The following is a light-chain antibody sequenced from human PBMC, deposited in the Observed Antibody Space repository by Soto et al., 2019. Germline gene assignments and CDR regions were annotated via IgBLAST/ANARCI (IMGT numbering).Light chain of an antibody. CDR1: QSVSSSY. CDR3: QQYNNWPRT. V-gene: IGKV3-15*01. Sequence: EIVLTQSPATLSLSPGERATLSRRASQSVSSSYLAWYQQKPGQAPRLLISGASTRATGIPARFSGSGSETEFTLTICSLQSEDFAVYYCQQYNNWPRTFGQGTKVDIK. CDR2: GAS. J-gene: IGKJ1*01.